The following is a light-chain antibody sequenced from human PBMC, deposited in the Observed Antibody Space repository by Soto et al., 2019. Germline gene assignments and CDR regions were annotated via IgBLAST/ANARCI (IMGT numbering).Light chain of an antibody. V-gene: IGLV2-8*01. CDR3: SSYAGSNNPVV. Sequence: QSVLTQPPSASGSPGQSVTISCTGTSSDVGGYNYVSWYQQHPGKAPKLMIYEVSKRPSGVPDRFSGSKSVNTASLTVSGLQAEDEADYYCSSYAGSNNPVVFGGGTKLTVL. J-gene: IGLJ2*01. CDR1: SSDVGGYNY. CDR2: EVS.